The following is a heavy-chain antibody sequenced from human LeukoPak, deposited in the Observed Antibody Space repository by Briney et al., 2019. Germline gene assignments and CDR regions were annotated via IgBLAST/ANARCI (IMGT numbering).Heavy chain of an antibody. J-gene: IGHJ4*02. V-gene: IGHV4-38-2*01. CDR1: GYSISSGYY. D-gene: IGHD1-26*01. CDR3: ARRQVGATTGIDY. Sequence: PSETLSLTCAVSGYSISSGYYWGWNRQPPGKGLEWIGSIYHSGSTYYNPSLKSRVTISVDTSKNQFSLKLSSVTAADTAVYYCARRQVGATTGIDYWGQGTLVTVSS. CDR2: IYHSGST.